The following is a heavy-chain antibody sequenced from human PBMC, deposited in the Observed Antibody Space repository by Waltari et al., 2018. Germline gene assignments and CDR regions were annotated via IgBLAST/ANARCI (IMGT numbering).Heavy chain of an antibody. CDR1: GGSISSGDYY. V-gene: IGHV4-30-4*08. D-gene: IGHD6-13*01. CDR2: IYYSGST. Sequence: QVQLQESGPGLVKPSQTLSLTCTVSGGSISSGDYYWSWIPQPPGKGLEWIGYIYYSGSTYYNPSLKSRVTISVDTSKNQFSLKLSSVTAADTAVYYCAKLIAAAGRGDAFDIWGQGTMVTVSS. J-gene: IGHJ3*02. CDR3: AKLIAAAGRGDAFDI.